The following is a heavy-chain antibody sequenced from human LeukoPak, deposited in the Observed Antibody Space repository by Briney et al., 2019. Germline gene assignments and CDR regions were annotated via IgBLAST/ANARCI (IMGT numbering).Heavy chain of an antibody. D-gene: IGHD4-11*01. V-gene: IGHV4-39*01. CDR3: ARRAYSDYGGVSVDP. CDR2: IYYSGST. Sequence: SETLSLTCTVSGGSISNRSYYWGWVRQPPGKGLDWTGSIYYSGSTYYNPSLKSRVTISVDTSKNQFSLKLSSVTAADTAVYYCARRAYSDYGGVSVDPWGQGTLVTVSS. CDR1: GGSISNRSYY. J-gene: IGHJ5*02.